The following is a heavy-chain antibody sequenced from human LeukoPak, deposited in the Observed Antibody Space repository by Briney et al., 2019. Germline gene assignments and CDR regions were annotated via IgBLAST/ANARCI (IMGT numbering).Heavy chain of an antibody. V-gene: IGHV5-51*01. CDR1: GYSFTSYW. CDR3: ARLSPVAAAGNWFDP. Sequence: GESLKISCKGSGYSFTSYWIGWVRQMPGKGLEWMGIIYPGDSDTRYSPSFQGQVTISADTSISTAYLQWSSLKASDTAMYYCARLSPVAAAGNWFDPWGQGTLVTVSS. CDR2: IYPGDSDT. J-gene: IGHJ5*02. D-gene: IGHD6-13*01.